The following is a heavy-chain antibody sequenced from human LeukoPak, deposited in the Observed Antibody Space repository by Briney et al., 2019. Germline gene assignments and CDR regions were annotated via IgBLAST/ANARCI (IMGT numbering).Heavy chain of an antibody. CDR3: ARAGLLTTVTTIWFDP. V-gene: IGHV1-46*01. D-gene: IGHD4-17*01. CDR2: INPSGGST. CDR1: GYTFTSYG. J-gene: IGHJ5*02. Sequence: GASVKVSCKASGYTFTSYGISWVRQAPGQGLEWMGIINPSGGSTSYAQKFQGRVTMTRDTSTSTVYMELSSLRSEDTAVYYCARAGLLTTVTTIWFDPWGQGTLVTVPS.